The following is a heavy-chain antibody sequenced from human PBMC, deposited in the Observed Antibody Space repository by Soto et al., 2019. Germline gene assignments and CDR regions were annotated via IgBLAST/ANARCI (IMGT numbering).Heavy chain of an antibody. D-gene: IGHD5-18*01. J-gene: IGHJ6*02. V-gene: IGHV1-69*02. CDR1: GGTFSSYT. CDR3: ARPGWGAMVYYGMDV. CDR2: IIPILGIA. Sequence: SVKVSCKASGGTFSSYTISWVRQAPGQGLEWMGRIIPILGIANYAQKFQGRVTITGDKSTSTAYMELSSLRSEDTAVYYCARPGWGAMVYYGMDVWGQGTTVTVSS.